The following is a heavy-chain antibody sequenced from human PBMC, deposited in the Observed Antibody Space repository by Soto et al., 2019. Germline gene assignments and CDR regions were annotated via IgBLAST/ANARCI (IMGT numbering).Heavy chain of an antibody. J-gene: IGHJ5*02. D-gene: IGHD3-10*01. CDR2: ISSDGSDK. Sequence: PGGSLRLSCAASGFSFSNYGIHWVRQAPGKGLEWVAVISSDGSDKYYADSVKGRFTISRDNSKTTLYLQMNSLRAEDTAVYYCAKDLMNYYGSWFDPWGQGTLVTLSS. V-gene: IGHV3-30*18. CDR1: GFSFSNYG. CDR3: AKDLMNYYGSWFDP.